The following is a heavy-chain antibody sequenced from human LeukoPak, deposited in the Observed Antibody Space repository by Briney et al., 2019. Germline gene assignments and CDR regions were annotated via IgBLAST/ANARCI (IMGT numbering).Heavy chain of an antibody. CDR2: INPSGGST. V-gene: IGHV1-46*01. D-gene: IGHD4-11*01. J-gene: IGHJ6*03. CDR1: GYTFTSYY. Sequence: ASVKVSCKASGYTFTSYYMHWVRQAPGQGLEWMGIINPSGGSTSYAQKFQGRVTMTRDMSTSTVYMELSRLRSDDTAVYYCARVGLYPTVPLWYYYMDVWGKGTTVTVSS. CDR3: ARVGLYPTVPLWYYYMDV.